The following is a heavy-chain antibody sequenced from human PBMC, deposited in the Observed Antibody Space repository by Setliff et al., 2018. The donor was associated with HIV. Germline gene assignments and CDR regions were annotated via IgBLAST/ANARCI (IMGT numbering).Heavy chain of an antibody. D-gene: IGHD3-10*01. V-gene: IGHV2-5*02. Sequence: PTLVNPPQTLTLTCTVSGFSLASIGVGVGWVRQPPGEGLEWLALIYWDDDTRYNPSLKNRLTITKDTSRNQVDLTVSNMDPVDTATYFCVHVSYYREVYFDAWGQGILVTVSS. CDR1: GFSLASIGVG. J-gene: IGHJ4*01. CDR2: IYWDDDT. CDR3: VHVSYYREVYFDA.